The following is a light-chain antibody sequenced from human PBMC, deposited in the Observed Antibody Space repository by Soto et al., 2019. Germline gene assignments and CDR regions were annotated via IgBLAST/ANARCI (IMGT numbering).Light chain of an antibody. V-gene: IGKV1-5*01. Sequence: DIQMTQSPSTLSASVGDRVTITCRASQSISSWLAWYQQKPGKAPKLLIYDASSLESGVPSRFIGSGSGTEFTLTISSLQPDDFATYYCQQYNSYWTFGQGTRLEIK. CDR2: DAS. J-gene: IGKJ5*01. CDR1: QSISSW. CDR3: QQYNSYWT.